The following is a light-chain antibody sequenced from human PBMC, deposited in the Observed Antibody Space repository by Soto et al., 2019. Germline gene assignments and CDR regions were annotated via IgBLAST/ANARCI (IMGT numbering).Light chain of an antibody. CDR2: DVS. Sequence: QSVLTQPASVSGSPGQSITISCTGTNSDVGGYNYVSWYQQHPGKPPKLMIYDVSNRPSGVSNRFSGSKSGNTASLTISGIQAEDEADYYCSSYTSSSTVVFGGGTKLTVL. J-gene: IGLJ2*01. V-gene: IGLV2-14*01. CDR3: SSYTSSSTVV. CDR1: NSDVGGYNY.